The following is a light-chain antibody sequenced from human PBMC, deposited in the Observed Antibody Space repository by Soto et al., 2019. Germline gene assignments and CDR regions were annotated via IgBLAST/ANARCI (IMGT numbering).Light chain of an antibody. CDR3: QQYDSTLLT. Sequence: EIVLTQSPGTLSLSPGERATLSCRASQSISSTYLAWYQQKPGQAPRLLIYDASIRATGIPDRFSGSGSGTDFTLTISRLEPEAFAVYYCQQYDSTLLTFGGGTKVEIK. CDR1: QSISSTY. J-gene: IGKJ4*01. CDR2: DAS. V-gene: IGKV3-20*01.